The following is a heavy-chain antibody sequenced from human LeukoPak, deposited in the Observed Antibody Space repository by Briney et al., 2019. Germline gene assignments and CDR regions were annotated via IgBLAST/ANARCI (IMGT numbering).Heavy chain of an antibody. Sequence: ASVKVSCKASGYTFTGYYMHWVRQAPGQGLEGMGWINPNSGGTNYAQKFQGRVTMTRDTSISTAYMELSRLRSDDTAVYYCARVRITMVRGVIYGMDVWGQGTTVTVSS. D-gene: IGHD3-10*01. CDR1: GYTFTGYY. J-gene: IGHJ6*02. CDR3: ARVRITMVRGVIYGMDV. V-gene: IGHV1-2*02. CDR2: INPNSGGT.